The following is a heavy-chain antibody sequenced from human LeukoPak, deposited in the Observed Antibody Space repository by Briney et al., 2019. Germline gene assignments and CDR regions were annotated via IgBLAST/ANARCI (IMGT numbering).Heavy chain of an antibody. V-gene: IGHV4-34*01. Sequence: SETLSLTCAVYGESFSGYFWSWIRQPPGKGLEWIGEINHSGYTNYNPSLKTRVSISVDTSKKQFSLRLNSVTAADTAVYYCARIWPDLWGRGTLVTVSS. J-gene: IGHJ2*01. D-gene: IGHD3-10*01. CDR3: ARIWPDL. CDR2: INHSGYT. CDR1: GESFSGYF.